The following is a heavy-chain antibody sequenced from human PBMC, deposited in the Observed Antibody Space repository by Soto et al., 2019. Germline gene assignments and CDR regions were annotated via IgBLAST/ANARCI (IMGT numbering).Heavy chain of an antibody. CDR2: ISSSSSTI. J-gene: IGHJ3*02. Sequence: LSLTCAASGFTFSSYSMNWVRQAPGKGLEWVSYISSSSSTIYYADSVKGRFTISRDNAKNSLYLQMNSLRDEDTAVYYCARGRGYYDSSGYYINDAFDIWGQGTMVTVSS. CDR1: GFTFSSYS. CDR3: ARGRGYYDSSGYYINDAFDI. D-gene: IGHD3-22*01. V-gene: IGHV3-48*02.